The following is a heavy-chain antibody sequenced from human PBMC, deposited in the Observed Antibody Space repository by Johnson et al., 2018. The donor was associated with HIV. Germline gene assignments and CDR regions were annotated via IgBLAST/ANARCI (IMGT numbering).Heavy chain of an antibody. V-gene: IGHV3-30*04. D-gene: IGHD5-18*01. J-gene: IGHJ3*02. CDR3: ARSTCKQLWDAFDI. Sequence: QVQLVESGGGVVQPGRSLRLSCVASGFTLSSYAIHWVRQAPGKGLEWVAVISYDGSNKYHADSVKGRFTISRDNSKNTLYLQMNSLRGDDTAVYYCARSTCKQLWDAFDIWGQGTMVTVSS. CDR2: ISYDGSNK. CDR1: GFTLSSYA.